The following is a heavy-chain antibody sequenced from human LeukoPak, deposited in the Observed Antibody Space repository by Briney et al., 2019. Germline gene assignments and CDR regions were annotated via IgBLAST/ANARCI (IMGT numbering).Heavy chain of an antibody. D-gene: IGHD3-10*01. Sequence: SETLSLTCAVSGGSISSGGYSWSWLRQPPGKGLEWIGYIYDSGSTYYNPSLKSRVTISVDRSKNQFSLKLSSVTAADTAVYYCAREATDYYGSGSYGWFDLWGQGTLVTVSS. J-gene: IGHJ5*02. CDR2: IYDSGST. CDR1: GGSISSGGYS. CDR3: AREATDYYGSGSYGWFDL. V-gene: IGHV4-30-2*01.